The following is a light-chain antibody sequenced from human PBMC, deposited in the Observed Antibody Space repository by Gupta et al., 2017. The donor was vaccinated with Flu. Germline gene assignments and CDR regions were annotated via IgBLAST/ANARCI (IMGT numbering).Light chain of an antibody. CDR2: ETY. CDR3: MQGIKLYS. V-gene: IGKV2-29*02. Sequence: ISCRSSQNLLYSDGETYLFWYLQKPGQSPQLLIYETYKRFSGVPDRFSGHGSGTNFTLTISRVEADDVGVFYCMQGIKLYSFGQGTRLDIK. CDR1: QNLLYSDGETY. J-gene: IGKJ2*03.